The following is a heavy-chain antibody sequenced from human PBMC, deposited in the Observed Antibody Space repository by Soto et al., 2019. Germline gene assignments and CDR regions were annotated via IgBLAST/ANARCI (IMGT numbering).Heavy chain of an antibody. Sequence: SETLSLTCTVFSSSVDSYYWSWIRQPPGKGLEWIGYIYYSGSTNYNPSLKSRVTISVDTSKNQFSLKLSSVTAADTAVYYCARGRPQKGGYCSSTSCYSYYYYYMDVWGKGTTVT. V-gene: IGHV4-59*02. D-gene: IGHD2-2*01. J-gene: IGHJ6*03. CDR1: SSSVDSYY. CDR3: ARGRPQKGGYCSSTSCYSYYYYYMDV. CDR2: IYYSGST.